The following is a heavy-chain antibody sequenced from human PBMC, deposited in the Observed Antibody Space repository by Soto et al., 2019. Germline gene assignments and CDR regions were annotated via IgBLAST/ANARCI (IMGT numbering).Heavy chain of an antibody. CDR2: IYYSGST. J-gene: IGHJ4*02. CDR3: ARHCSSTSCYSRHFDY. Sequence: TSETLSLTCTVSGGSISSSSYYWGWIRQPPGKGLAWIGSIYYSGSTYYNPSLKSRVTISVDTSKNQFSLKLSSVTAADTAVYYCARHCSSTSCYSRHFDYWGQGTLVTVSS. V-gene: IGHV4-39*01. CDR1: GGSISSSSYY. D-gene: IGHD2-2*01.